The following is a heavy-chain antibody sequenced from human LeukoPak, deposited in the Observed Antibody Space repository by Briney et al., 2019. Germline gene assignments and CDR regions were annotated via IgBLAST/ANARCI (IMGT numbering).Heavy chain of an antibody. D-gene: IGHD3-9*01. CDR1: GFTFSSYG. J-gene: IGHJ6*02. Sequence: PGGSLRLSCAASGFTFSSYGMHWVRQAPGKGLEWVAVIWYDGSNKYYADSVKGRFTISRDNSKNTLYLQMNSLRAEDTAVYYCARFDYPVYYYGMDVWGQGTTVTVSS. V-gene: IGHV3-33*01. CDR3: ARFDYPVYYYGMDV. CDR2: IWYDGSNK.